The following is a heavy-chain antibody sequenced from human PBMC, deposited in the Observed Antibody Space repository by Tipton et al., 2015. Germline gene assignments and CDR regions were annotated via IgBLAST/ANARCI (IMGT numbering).Heavy chain of an antibody. V-gene: IGHV4-59*12. CDR2: IYYTGRS. J-gene: IGHJ5*02. Sequence: TLSLTCTVSGGSISSEYWSWIRQPPGKGLEWIGYIYYTGRSDYKPSLKSRVTISVDTSKNQFSLKLTSVTAADTAIYYCARESKVWGDRNWFDPWGHGILVTVSS. CDR3: ARESKVWGDRNWFDP. D-gene: IGHD3-16*01. CDR1: GGSISSEY.